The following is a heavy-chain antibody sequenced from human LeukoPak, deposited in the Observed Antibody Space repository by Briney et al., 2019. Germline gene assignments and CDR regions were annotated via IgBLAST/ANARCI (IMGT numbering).Heavy chain of an antibody. D-gene: IGHD6-13*01. CDR3: AREAIAAAGTVDY. J-gene: IGHJ4*02. V-gene: IGHV1-69*04. CDR2: IIPILGIA. CDR1: GGTFSSYA. Sequence: SVKVSCKASGGTFSSYAISWVRQAPGQGLEWMGRIIPILGIANYAQKFQGRVTITADKSTSTAYMELSSLRSEDTAVYYCAREAIAAAGTVDYWGQGTLVTVSS.